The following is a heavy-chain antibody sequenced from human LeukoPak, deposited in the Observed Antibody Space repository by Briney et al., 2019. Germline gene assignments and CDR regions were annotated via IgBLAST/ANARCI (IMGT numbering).Heavy chain of an antibody. CDR2: IYYSGST. D-gene: IGHD6-19*01. CDR1: GGSISSSSYY. Sequence: ASETLSLTCTVSGGSISSSSYYWGWIRQPPGKGLEWIGSIYYSGSTNYNPSLKSRVTISVDTSKNQSSLKLSSVTAADTAVYYCARPARKQWLVGGYYFDYWGQGTLVTVSS. CDR3: ARPARKQWLVGGYYFDY. J-gene: IGHJ4*02. V-gene: IGHV4-39*07.